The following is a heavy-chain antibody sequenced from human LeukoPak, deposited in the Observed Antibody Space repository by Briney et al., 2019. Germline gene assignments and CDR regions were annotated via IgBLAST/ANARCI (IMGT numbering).Heavy chain of an antibody. D-gene: IGHD2-2*01. Sequence: GGSLRLSCAASGFTYGNYLMHWVRQAPGKGLVWVSRISPDGRSTNYADSVKGRFTVSRDNAKNSLYLQMNSLRAEDTAVYYCARDGGLQYQLHHWGQGTLVTVSS. CDR3: ARDGGLQYQLHH. J-gene: IGHJ4*02. CDR1: GFTYGNYL. CDR2: ISPDGRST. V-gene: IGHV3-74*01.